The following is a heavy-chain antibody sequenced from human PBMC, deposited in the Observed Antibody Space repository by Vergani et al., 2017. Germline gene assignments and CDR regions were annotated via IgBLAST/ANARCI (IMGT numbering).Heavy chain of an antibody. J-gene: IGHJ4*02. CDR1: GFTFSSHA. CDR3: GRGGDNYN. D-gene: IGHD5-24*01. V-gene: IGHV3-23*01. Sequence: EVQLLQSEGAVVQPGGSLRLSCVASGFTFSSHAMSWVRQGHGQGLEWVSSIKTTGGSTHYADSVKGLFTISRDNSKNTLYLQMNSLRVEDTAVYYCGRGGDNYNWGQGTLVTVSS. CDR2: IKTTGGST.